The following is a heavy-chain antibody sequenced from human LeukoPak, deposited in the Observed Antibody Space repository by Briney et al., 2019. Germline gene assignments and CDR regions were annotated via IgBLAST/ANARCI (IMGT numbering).Heavy chain of an antibody. V-gene: IGHV1-18*01. CDR2: ISAYNGNT. CDR1: GYTFTSYG. J-gene: IGHJ4*02. D-gene: IGHD3-22*01. CDR3: ARGRYYYDSSGLIDY. Sequence: ASVKVSCKASGYTFTSYGISWVRQAPGQGLDWMGLISAYNGNTNYAQKLKGRVIMTTDTSTSTAYMELRSLRSDDTAVYYCARGRYYYDSSGLIDYWGQGTLVTVSS.